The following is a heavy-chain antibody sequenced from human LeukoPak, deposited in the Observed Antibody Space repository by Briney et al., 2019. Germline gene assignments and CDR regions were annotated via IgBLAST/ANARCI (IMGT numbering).Heavy chain of an antibody. CDR3: ARDPSWGDYVWGSYPASPFDY. CDR1: GFTFMTDN. D-gene: IGHD3-16*02. CDR2: ISSSSSYI. J-gene: IGHJ4*02. Sequence: GGSLRLSCAASGFTFMTDNLSWVRQAPGRGLEWLSYISSSSSYIYYADSVKGRFTISRDNAKNSLYLQMNSLRAEDTAVYYCARDPSWGDYVWGSYPASPFDYWGQGTLVTVSS. V-gene: IGHV3-21*01.